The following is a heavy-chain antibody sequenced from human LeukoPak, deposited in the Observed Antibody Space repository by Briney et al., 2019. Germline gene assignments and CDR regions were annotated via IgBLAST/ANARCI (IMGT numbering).Heavy chain of an antibody. D-gene: IGHD6-19*01. CDR3: ARDAVDPYYYYGMDV. CDR1: GFTVSSNY. J-gene: IGHJ6*02. V-gene: IGHV3-53*01. CDR2: IYSGGST. Sequence: PGGSLRLSCAAPGFTVSSNYMSWVRQAPGKGLEWVSVIYSGGSTYYADSVKGRFTISRDNSKNTLYLQMNSLRAEDTAVHYCARDAVDPYYYYGMDVWGQGTTVTVSS.